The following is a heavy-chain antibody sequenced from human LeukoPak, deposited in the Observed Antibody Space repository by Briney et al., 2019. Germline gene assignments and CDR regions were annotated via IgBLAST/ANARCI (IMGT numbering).Heavy chain of an antibody. CDR1: GFTFSDYY. J-gene: IGHJ4*02. D-gene: IGHD6-19*01. V-gene: IGHV3-7*01. CDR2: IKQDGSEK. Sequence: GGSLRLSCAASGFTFSDYYMSWVRQAPGKGLEWVANIKQDGSEKYYVDSVKGRFTISRDNAKNSLYLQMNSLRAEDTAVYYCARWSSGWFDYWGQGTLVTVSS. CDR3: ARWSSGWFDY.